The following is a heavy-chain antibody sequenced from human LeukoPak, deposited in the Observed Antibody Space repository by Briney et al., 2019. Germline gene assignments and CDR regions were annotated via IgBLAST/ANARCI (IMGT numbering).Heavy chain of an antibody. J-gene: IGHJ5*02. D-gene: IGHD2-2*02. Sequence: PSETLSLTCTVSGGSISSYYWSWIRQPPGKGLEWIGYIYYSGSTNYNPSLKSRVTISVDTSKNQCSLKLSSVTAADTAVYYCARGEYQLLYGLFDPWGQGTLVTVSS. CDR2: IYYSGST. CDR3: ARGEYQLLYGLFDP. CDR1: GGSISSYY. V-gene: IGHV4-59*01.